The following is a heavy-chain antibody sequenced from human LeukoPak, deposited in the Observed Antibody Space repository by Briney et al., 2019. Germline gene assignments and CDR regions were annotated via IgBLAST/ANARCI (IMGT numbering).Heavy chain of an antibody. Sequence: GGSLRLSCAASGFTFDDYAMHWVRHAPGKGLEWVSGISWNSGSIVYADSVKGRFTISRDNAKNSLYLQMNSLRAEDTALYYCAKSSREDSSGWFDYWGQGTLVTVSS. J-gene: IGHJ4*02. CDR2: ISWNSGSI. V-gene: IGHV3-9*01. D-gene: IGHD6-19*01. CDR1: GFTFDDYA. CDR3: AKSSREDSSGWFDY.